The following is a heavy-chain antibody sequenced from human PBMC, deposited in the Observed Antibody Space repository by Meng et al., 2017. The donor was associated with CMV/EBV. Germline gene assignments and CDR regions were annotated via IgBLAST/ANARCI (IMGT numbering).Heavy chain of an antibody. V-gene: IGHV3-73*01. CDR3: RAEAAAGTDIDY. CDR2: IRSKANSYAT. CDR1: GFTFSGSA. J-gene: IGHJ4*02. D-gene: IGHD6-13*01. Sequence: ETLSLTCAASGFTFSGSAMHWVRQASGKGLEWVGRIRSKANSYATVYAASVKGRFTISRDDSKNTAYLQMNSLKTEDTAVYYCRAEAAAGTDIDYWGQGTLVTVSS.